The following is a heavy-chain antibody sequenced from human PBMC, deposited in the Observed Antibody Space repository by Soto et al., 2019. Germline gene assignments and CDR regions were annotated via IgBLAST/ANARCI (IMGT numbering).Heavy chain of an antibody. D-gene: IGHD3-10*01. CDR3: ARDTTLYGSGKYGMDV. J-gene: IGHJ6*02. V-gene: IGHV1-2*02. CDR2: INPNSGGT. CDR1: GYTFTGYY. Sequence: QVQLVQSGAEVKKPGASVKVSCKASGYTFTGYYMHWVRQAPGQGLEWMGWINPNSGGTNYAQKFQGRVTITRDTSISTAYMELSRLRSDDTAVYYCARDTTLYGSGKYGMDVWGQGTTVTVSS.